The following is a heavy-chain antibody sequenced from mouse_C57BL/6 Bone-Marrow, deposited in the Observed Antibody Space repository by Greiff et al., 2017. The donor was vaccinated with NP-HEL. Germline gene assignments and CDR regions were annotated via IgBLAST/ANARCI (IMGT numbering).Heavy chain of an antibody. V-gene: IGHV14-2*01. Sequence: VHVKQSGAELVKPGASVKLSCTASGFNIKDYYMHWVKQRTEQGLEWIGRIDPEDGETKYAPKFQGKATITADTSSNTAYLQLSSLTSEDTAVYYCARGTSSYYSNWYFDVWGTGTTVTVSS. CDR1: GFNIKDYY. J-gene: IGHJ1*03. CDR2: IDPEDGET. CDR3: ARGTSSYYSNWYFDV. D-gene: IGHD2-5*01.